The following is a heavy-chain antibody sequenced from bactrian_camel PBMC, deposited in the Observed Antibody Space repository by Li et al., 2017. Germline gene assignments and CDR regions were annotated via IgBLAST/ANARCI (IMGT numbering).Heavy chain of an antibody. CDR2: IYTIGDTT. J-gene: IGHJ4*01. D-gene: IGHD1*01. CDR1: FNTYNRDC. CDR3: AADIMIRGRGAC. V-gene: IGHV3S1*01. Sequence: VQLVESGGGSVQAGESLTLSCEASFNTYNRDCMGWFRQAPGKEREGVAAIYTIGDTTYYADSVKGRFTYTQDNAKRTVTLQMTKLEPEDTAVYYCAADIMIRGRGACGGQGTQVTVS.